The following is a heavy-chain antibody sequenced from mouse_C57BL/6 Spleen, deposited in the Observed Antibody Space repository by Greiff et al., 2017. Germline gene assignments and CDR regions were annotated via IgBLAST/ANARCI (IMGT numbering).Heavy chain of an antibody. CDR2: IYPGDGDT. Sequence: QVQLQQSGPELVKPGASVKISCKASGYAFSSSWMNWVKQRPGKGLEWIGRIYPGDGDTNYNGKFKGKATLTADKSSSTAYMQLSSLTSEDSAVYFCARSYYYGSLDYWGQGTSVTVSS. CDR3: ARSYYYGSLDY. D-gene: IGHD1-1*01. V-gene: IGHV1-82*01. J-gene: IGHJ4*01. CDR1: GYAFSSSW.